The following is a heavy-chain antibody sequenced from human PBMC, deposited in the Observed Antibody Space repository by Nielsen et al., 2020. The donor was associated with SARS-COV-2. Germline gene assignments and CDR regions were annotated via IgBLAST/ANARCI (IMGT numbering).Heavy chain of an antibody. Sequence: GGSLRLSCAASGFTFANYGIHWVRQVAGRGLEWVAIVSRDGSDTFYVESVKGRFTISRYNSKNMVYLQMNSLRAEDTAVYYCAKDKYTTSRTLSYFDSWGLGTLVTVSS. CDR3: AKDKYTTSRTLSYFDS. CDR1: GFTFANYG. CDR2: VSRDGSDT. J-gene: IGHJ4*02. D-gene: IGHD2/OR15-2a*01. V-gene: IGHV3-30*02.